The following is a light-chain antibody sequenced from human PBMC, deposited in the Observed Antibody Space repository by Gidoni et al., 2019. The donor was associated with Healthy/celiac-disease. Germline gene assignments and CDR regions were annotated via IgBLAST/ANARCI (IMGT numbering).Light chain of an antibody. J-gene: IGKJ2*01. CDR3: RQYTSIPHT. CDR1: QSVSSSY. CDR2: GAS. V-gene: IGKV3-20*01. Sequence: IVLTQSLGILSLSPGERVTLSCRARQSVSSSYLVWYQQKPGQAPRLLISGASTRANSMPDRFSGGGSGTDFTLTITRLEPEDFAVYYCRQYTSIPHTFGQGTKVEVK.